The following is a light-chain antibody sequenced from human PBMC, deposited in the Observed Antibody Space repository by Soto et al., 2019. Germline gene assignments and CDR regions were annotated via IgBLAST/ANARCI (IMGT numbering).Light chain of an antibody. CDR1: SSDIGHYDY. Sequence: QSALTQPASVSGPPGQSITISCTGTSSDIGHYDYVSWYQQHPGKAPTLMIYHVNHRPSGVSYRYSGSKSGTSASLTISGLQADDEADYYCCSLTTSHTYVFGSGTKVTVL. V-gene: IGLV2-14*03. J-gene: IGLJ1*01. CDR3: CSLTTSHTYV. CDR2: HVN.